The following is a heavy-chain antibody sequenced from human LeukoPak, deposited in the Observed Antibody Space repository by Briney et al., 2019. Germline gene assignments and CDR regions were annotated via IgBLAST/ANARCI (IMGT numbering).Heavy chain of an antibody. CDR1: GFPFSSYS. Sequence: PGGSLRLSCAASGFPFSSYSMNWVRQAPGRGLEWVSSISSSSSCIYYADSVTGRLTISRDNAKNSLYLQMNSLRAEDTAVYYCARDSDYGDYVPRFDYWGQGTLVTVSS. CDR3: ARDSDYGDYVPRFDY. J-gene: IGHJ4*02. CDR2: ISSSSSCI. V-gene: IGHV3-21*01. D-gene: IGHD4-17*01.